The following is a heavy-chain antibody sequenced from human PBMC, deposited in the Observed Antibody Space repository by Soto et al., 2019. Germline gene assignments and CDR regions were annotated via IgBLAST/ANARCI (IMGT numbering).Heavy chain of an antibody. J-gene: IGHJ4*02. CDR3: ARGGGGSYLYYFDY. CDR1: GYTFGNFA. D-gene: IGHD1-26*01. V-gene: IGHV1-3*05. CDR2: INGGSGDT. Sequence: QVQLVQSGAEEKKPGASVMISCKASGYTFGNFAMHWVRQAPGQRPEWMGWINGGSGDTKYSQEFQGRVTFSRDTSANKAYMDLSSLRSEDTAVYFCARGGGGSYLYYFDYWGQGTLVTVSS.